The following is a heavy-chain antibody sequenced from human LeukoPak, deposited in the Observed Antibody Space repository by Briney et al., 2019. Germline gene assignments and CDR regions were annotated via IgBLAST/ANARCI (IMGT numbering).Heavy chain of an antibody. Sequence: AGGSLRLSCAASGFAVSSSYMSWVRQAPGKGLEWVGRIKRKSDGGTAEYAAPVKGRFTISRDDSKNTLYLQMSSLSTEDTAVYYCGTALRWEESRDYWGQGTLVTVSS. J-gene: IGHJ4*02. CDR3: GTALRWEESRDY. CDR1: GFAVSSSY. V-gene: IGHV3-15*01. CDR2: IKRKSDGGTA. D-gene: IGHD1-26*01.